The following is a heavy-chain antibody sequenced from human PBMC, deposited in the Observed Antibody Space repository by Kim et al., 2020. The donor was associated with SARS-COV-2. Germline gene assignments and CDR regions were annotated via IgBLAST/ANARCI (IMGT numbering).Heavy chain of an antibody. Sequence: TNHSQRLKGRVPLTRDTSTNTADMELSSLRCEDTAVYYCARALVGTTRLDYWGQGALVTVSS. CDR2: T. CDR3: ARALVGTTRLDY. D-gene: IGHD1-26*01. J-gene: IGHJ4*02. V-gene: IGHV1-3*01.